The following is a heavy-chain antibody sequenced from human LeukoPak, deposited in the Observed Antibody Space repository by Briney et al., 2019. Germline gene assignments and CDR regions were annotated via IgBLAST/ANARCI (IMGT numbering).Heavy chain of an antibody. V-gene: IGHV5-51*01. CDR1: GYSFANYW. CDR2: IYPGGSDT. Sequence: GESLKISCKGSGYSFANYWIGWVRQMPGKGLEWMGIIYPGGSDTRYSPSFQGQVTISADKSISTAYLQWSSLKASDTAMYYCARNSGADFSTYYYDSSGYHDAFDIWGQGTMVTVSS. D-gene: IGHD3-22*01. J-gene: IGHJ3*02. CDR3: ARNSGADFSTYYYDSSGYHDAFDI.